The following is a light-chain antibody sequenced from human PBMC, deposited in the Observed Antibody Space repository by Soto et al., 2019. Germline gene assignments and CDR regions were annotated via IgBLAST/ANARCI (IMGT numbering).Light chain of an antibody. CDR3: QQRSDWLT. CDR1: RSVGTY. J-gene: IGKJ4*01. Sequence: EIVLTQSPATLSLSPGERATLSCRASRSVGTYLAWYQQKPGQPPRLLIYDASNRAAGIPARFSGSGSGTDFTLTISSLETEDFAVYYCQQRSDWLTFGGGTKVEI. CDR2: DAS. V-gene: IGKV3-11*01.